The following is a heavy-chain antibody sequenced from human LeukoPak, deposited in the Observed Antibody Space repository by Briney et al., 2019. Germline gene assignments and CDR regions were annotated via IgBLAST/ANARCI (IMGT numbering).Heavy chain of an antibody. CDR1: GYSISSGYY. CDR2: FYDSGNT. V-gene: IGHV4-38-2*02. J-gene: IGHJ4*02. Sequence: PSETLSLTCTVSGYSISSGYYWGWIRQPPGKGLEWIGSFYDSGNTYYNPSLKSRVTISVDTSKNQFSLKVRSVTAADTAVYYCARDRGTWNDDGFDYWGQGTLVTVSS. D-gene: IGHD1-1*01. CDR3: ARDRGTWNDDGFDY.